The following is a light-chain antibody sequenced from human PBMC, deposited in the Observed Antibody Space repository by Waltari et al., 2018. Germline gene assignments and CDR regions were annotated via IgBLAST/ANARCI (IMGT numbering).Light chain of an antibody. CDR2: DVS. CDR3: SSYTSSTKV. J-gene: IGLJ2*01. CDR1: SSDAGGYNY. V-gene: IGLV2-14*01. Sequence: QSALTQPASVSGSPGQSITISCPGTSSDAGGYNYVSWYQQHPGKAPNLMIYDVSNRPSGVSNRFSGSKSGNTASLTISGLQAEDEADYYCSSYTSSTKVFGGGTKLTVL.